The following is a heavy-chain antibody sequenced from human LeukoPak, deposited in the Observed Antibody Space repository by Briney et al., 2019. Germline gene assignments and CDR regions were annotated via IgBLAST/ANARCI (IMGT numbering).Heavy chain of an antibody. J-gene: IGHJ3*02. CDR3: AGGLGSSPSDTAWDAFDI. D-gene: IGHD1-26*01. CDR1: GFTFSSYA. Sequence: GGSLRLSCAASGFTFSSYAMSWVRQAPGKGLEWVSAISGSGGSTYYADSVKGRFTISRDNAKNSLYLQMNSLRAEDTAVYYCAGGLGSSPSDTAWDAFDIRGQGTMVTVSS. CDR2: ISGSGGST. V-gene: IGHV3-23*01.